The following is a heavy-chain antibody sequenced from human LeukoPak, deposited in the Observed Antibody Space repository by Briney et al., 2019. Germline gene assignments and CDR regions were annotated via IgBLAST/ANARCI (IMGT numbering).Heavy chain of an antibody. CDR1: GGTFGNYG. CDR2: LIPALGTA. D-gene: IGHD3-10*01. J-gene: IGHJ2*01. V-gene: IGHV1-69*05. Sequence: SVKVSCKASGGTFGNYGITWVRQAPGQGLEWMGGLIPALGTANFPPRFQGRVTMTTDHSKTTAYMEVSRLTSEDTAIYSCARERLARGDDYWYFELWGRGTLVTVSS. CDR3: ARERLARGDDYWYFEL.